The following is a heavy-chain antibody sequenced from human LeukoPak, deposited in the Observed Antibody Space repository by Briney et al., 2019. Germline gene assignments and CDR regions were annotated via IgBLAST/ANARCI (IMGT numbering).Heavy chain of an antibody. CDR1: GYPIRSGFY. V-gene: IGHV4-38-2*02. D-gene: IGHD5-24*01. CDR3: ARHEAEMATILGNY. Sequence: PSETLSLTCTVSGYPIRSGFYWGWIRQPPGKGLEWVGSIYQSGSTFYNPSLKSRVTISVDTSKNQFSLSLRSVTAADTAVYDCARHEAEMATILGNYWSQGTLVIVSS. CDR2: IYQSGST. J-gene: IGHJ4*02.